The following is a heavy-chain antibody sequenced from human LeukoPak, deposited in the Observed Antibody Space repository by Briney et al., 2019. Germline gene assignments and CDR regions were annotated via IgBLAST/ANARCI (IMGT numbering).Heavy chain of an antibody. V-gene: IGHV1-18*01. CDR2: ISAYNGNT. J-gene: IGHJ6*02. CDR1: GYTFTSYG. D-gene: IGHD3-10*01. Sequence: ASVKVSCKASGYTFTSYGITWVRQAPGQGLEWMGWISAYNGNTNYAQKLQGRVTMTTDTSTSTAYMELRSLRSDDTAVYYCARDFGYYYGSGSYSGEFYYYYGMDVWGQGTRSPSP. CDR3: ARDFGYYYGSGSYSGEFYYYYGMDV.